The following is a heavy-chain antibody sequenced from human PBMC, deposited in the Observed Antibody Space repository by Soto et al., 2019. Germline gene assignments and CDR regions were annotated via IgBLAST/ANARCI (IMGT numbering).Heavy chain of an antibody. V-gene: IGHV3-73*01. J-gene: IGHJ4*02. Sequence: EVQLVESGGGLVQPGGSLKLSCAASGFTFSGSAMHWVRQASGKGLEWVGRIRSKANNNATAYAASVKGRFTISRDDSKNTAYLQMNSLKTEDTAVYYCTGLGDDYHFGGQGTLVTVSS. CDR3: TGLGDDYHF. D-gene: IGHD4-17*01. CDR1: GFTFSGSA. CDR2: IRSKANNNAT.